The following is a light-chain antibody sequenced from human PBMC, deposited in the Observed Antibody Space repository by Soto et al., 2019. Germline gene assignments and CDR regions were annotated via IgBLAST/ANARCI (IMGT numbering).Light chain of an antibody. CDR1: QSVGNN. V-gene: IGKV3-11*01. CDR2: GSS. Sequence: EIVMTQSPATLSVSPGERATLSCRASQSVGNNLAWYQQKPGQAPRLLIHGSSTRATGISARFSGSGSGTDFTLTISSLEPEDLAVYYCQQRSNWPRTFGQGTKVDIK. CDR3: QQRSNWPRT. J-gene: IGKJ1*01.